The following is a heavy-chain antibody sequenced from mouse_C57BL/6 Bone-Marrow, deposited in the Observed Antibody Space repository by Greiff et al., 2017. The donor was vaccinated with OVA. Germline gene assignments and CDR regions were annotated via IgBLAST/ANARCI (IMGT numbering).Heavy chain of an antibody. CDR2: ISNLAYSI. CDR1: GFTFSDYG. J-gene: IGHJ1*03. D-gene: IGHD1-1*01. Sequence: DVHLVESGGGLVQPGGSLKLSCAASGFTFSDYGMAWVRQAPRKGPEWVAFISNLAYSIYYADTVTGRFTISRENAKNTLYLEMSSLRSEDTAMYYCARHYGYWYFDVWGTGTTVTVSS. CDR3: ARHYGYWYFDV. V-gene: IGHV5-15*01.